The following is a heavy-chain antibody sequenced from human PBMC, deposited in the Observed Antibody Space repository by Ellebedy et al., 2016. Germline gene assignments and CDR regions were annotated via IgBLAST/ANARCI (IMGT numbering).Heavy chain of an antibody. D-gene: IGHD1-26*01. CDR1: GYTFSNYA. CDR3: AREDGGSYSFDF. Sequence: SVKVSCXASGYTFSNYAITWVRQAPGQGLEWMGGIVPMSGSAGYAQNFQGRVTITADESTTTDYMEVTNLRSDDTAVYYCAREDGGSYSFDFWGQGTLVTVSS. J-gene: IGHJ4*02. CDR2: IVPMSGSA. V-gene: IGHV1-69*13.